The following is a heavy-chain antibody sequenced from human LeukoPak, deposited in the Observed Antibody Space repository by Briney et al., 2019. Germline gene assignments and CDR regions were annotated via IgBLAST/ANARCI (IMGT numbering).Heavy chain of an antibody. CDR1: GGTFSSYA. J-gene: IGHJ5*02. CDR3: AREGNWNGGGAITYNWFDP. V-gene: IGHV1-46*01. D-gene: IGHD1-1*01. Sequence: GASVKVSCKASGGTFSSYAISWVRQAPGQGLEWMGIINPSGGSTSYAQKFQGRVTMTRDTSTSTVYMELSSLRSEDTAVYYCAREGNWNGGGAITYNWFDPWGQGTLVTVSS. CDR2: INPSGGST.